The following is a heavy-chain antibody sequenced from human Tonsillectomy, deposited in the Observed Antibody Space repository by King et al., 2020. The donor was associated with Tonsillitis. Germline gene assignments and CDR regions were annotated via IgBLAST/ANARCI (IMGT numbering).Heavy chain of an antibody. CDR2: MSYDGSNK. Sequence: VQLVESGGGVVQPGRSLRLSCAASGFTFSSKSMHWVRQAPGKGLEWVAAMSYDGSNKHYADSVKGRFTISRDNSKNTLYLQMNNLRAEDTAVYYCARDVSGSYSVDYWGQGTLVTVSS. V-gene: IGHV3-30-3*01. D-gene: IGHD1-26*01. CDR1: GFTFSSKS. CDR3: ARDVSGSYSVDY. J-gene: IGHJ4*02.